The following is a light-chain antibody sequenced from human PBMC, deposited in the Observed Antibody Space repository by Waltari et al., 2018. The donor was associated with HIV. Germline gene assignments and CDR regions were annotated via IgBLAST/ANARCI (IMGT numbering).Light chain of an antibody. Sequence: SYELTQPPSVSVSPGQTARITCSGDKLGDKYACWYRQQPGQSPVLVINQDTKRPSGIPERFSGSNSGNTATLTISGTQAMDEADYYCQAWDSSTMVFGGGTKLTVL. CDR3: QAWDSSTMV. V-gene: IGLV3-1*01. CDR1: KLGDKY. CDR2: QDT. J-gene: IGLJ2*01.